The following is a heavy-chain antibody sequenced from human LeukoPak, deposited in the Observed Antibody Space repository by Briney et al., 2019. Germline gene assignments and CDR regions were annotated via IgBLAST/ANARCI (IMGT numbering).Heavy chain of an antibody. D-gene: IGHD5-24*01. CDR3: ARVAVEMATIAGFYYYYMDV. CDR1: GYIFDDYA. Sequence: GGSLSLFCAACGYIFDDYAMLWAPHATGKGLEGVSGISWNSGKILYAHSVKGRFTISRDNAKNTLYLQMNSLRAEDTAVYYCARVAVEMATIAGFYYYYMDVWGKGTTVTVSS. J-gene: IGHJ6*03. CDR2: ISWNSGKI. V-gene: IGHV3-9*01.